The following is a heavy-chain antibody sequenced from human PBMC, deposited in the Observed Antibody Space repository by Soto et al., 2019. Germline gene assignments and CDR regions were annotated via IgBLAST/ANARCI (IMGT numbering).Heavy chain of an antibody. J-gene: IGHJ4*02. CDR3: ARDDLGGGAFYSSSWLHSPIFDY. CDR1: GFTFSSYW. CDR2: IKQDGSEK. V-gene: IGHV3-7*01. Sequence: EGSLRLSCAASGFTFSSYWMSWVRQAPGKGLEWVANIKQDGSEKYYVDSVKGRFTISRDNAKNSLYLQRNGLRAEDTAVYYCARDDLGGGAFYSSSWLHSPIFDYWGQGTLVTVSS. D-gene: IGHD6-13*01.